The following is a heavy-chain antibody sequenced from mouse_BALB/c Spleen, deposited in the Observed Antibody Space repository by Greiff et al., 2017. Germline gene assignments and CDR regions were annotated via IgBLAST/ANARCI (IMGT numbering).Heavy chain of an antibody. CDR1: GFAFSSYD. Sequence: EVKLVESGGGLVKPGGSLKLSCAASGFAFSSYDMSWVRQTPEKRLEWVAYISSGGGSTYYPDTVKGRFTISRDNAKNTLYLQMSSLKSEDTAMYYCARQRVYYGSSTGYFDYWGQGTTLTVSS. J-gene: IGHJ2*01. CDR2: ISSGGGST. D-gene: IGHD1-1*01. V-gene: IGHV5-12-1*01. CDR3: ARQRVYYGSSTGYFDY.